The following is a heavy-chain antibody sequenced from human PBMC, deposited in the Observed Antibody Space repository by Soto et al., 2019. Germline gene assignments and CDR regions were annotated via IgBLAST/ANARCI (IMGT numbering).Heavy chain of an antibody. D-gene: IGHD3-16*01. Sequence: PSQTLSLTCAISGDSVSSNSAAWNWIRQSPSRGLEWLGRTYYRSKWYNDYAVSVKSRITINPDTSKNQFSLQLNSVTPEDTAVYYCARDQYFYVWGSYSGWFDPWGQGTLVTVSS. V-gene: IGHV6-1*01. CDR1: GDSVSSNSAA. J-gene: IGHJ5*02. CDR3: ARDQYFYVWGSYSGWFDP. CDR2: TYYRSKWYN.